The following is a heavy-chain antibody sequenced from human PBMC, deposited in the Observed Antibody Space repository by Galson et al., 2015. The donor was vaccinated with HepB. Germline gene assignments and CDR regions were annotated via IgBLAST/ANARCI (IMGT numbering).Heavy chain of an antibody. CDR1: GFTFSSYG. CDR2: IWYDGSNK. V-gene: IGHV3-33*01. D-gene: IGHD3-3*01. CDR3: ARGAPPYYDFWSGYYPFDY. J-gene: IGHJ4*02. Sequence: SLRLSCAASGFTFSSYGMHWVRQAPGKGLEWVAVIWYDGSNKYYADSVKGRFTISRDNSKNTLYLQMNSLRAEDTAVYYCARGAPPYYDFWSGYYPFDYWGQGTLVTVSS.